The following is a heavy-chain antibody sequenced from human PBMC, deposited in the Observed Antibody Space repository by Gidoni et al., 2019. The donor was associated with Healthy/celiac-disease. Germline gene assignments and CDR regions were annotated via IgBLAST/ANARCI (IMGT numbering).Heavy chain of an antibody. CDR2: INHSGST. V-gene: IGHV4-34*01. D-gene: IGHD6-19*01. CDR3: ARGLEQWLVRRRVGSSQNDY. Sequence: QVQLQQWGAGLLKPSETLSLTCAVYGGSFSGYYWSWIRQPPGKGLEWIGEINHSGSTNYNPSLKSRVTISVDTSKNQFSLKLSSVTAADTAVYYCARGLEQWLVRRRVGSSQNDYWGQGTLVTVSS. CDR1: GGSFSGYY. J-gene: IGHJ4*02.